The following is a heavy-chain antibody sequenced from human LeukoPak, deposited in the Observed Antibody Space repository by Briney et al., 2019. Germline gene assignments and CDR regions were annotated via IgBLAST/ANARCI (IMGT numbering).Heavy chain of an antibody. J-gene: IGHJ1*01. V-gene: IGHV4-59*08. CDR3: ARHDSAGYSYFQY. D-gene: IGHD3-22*01. CDR1: GGSISSYY. CDR2: IYYTGST. Sequence: ETLSLTCTVSGGSISSYYWSWIRQPPGKGLEWIGYIYYTGSTNYNPSLKSRVTISLDTSKTQFSLKLSSVTAADTAVYYCARHDSAGYSYFQYWGQGALVTVSS.